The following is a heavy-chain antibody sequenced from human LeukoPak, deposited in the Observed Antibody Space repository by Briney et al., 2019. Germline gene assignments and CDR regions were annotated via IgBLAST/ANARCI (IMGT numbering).Heavy chain of an antibody. CDR2: IYNIGIT. V-gene: IGHV4-31*03. J-gene: IGHJ4*02. D-gene: IGHD3-3*01. CDR3: ARLGAGPTYYDFWSGYSSLYFDY. Sequence: SQTLSLTCTVSGGSISSGGYYWSWIRQHPGEGLEWIGYIYNIGITYYNPSLKSRVTISVDTSKNQFSLKLRSVTAADTAVYYCARLGAGPTYYDFWSGYSSLYFDYWGQGTLVTVSS. CDR1: GGSISSGGYY.